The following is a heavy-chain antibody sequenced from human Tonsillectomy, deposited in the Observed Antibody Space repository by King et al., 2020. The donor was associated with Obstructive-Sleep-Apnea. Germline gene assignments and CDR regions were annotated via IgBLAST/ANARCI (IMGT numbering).Heavy chain of an antibody. V-gene: IGHV3-9*01. CDR3: AKSRYSYGIAY. J-gene: IGHJ4*02. CDR1: GFTFDDYA. CDR2: IRWNSGSI. Sequence: VQLVESGGGLVQPGRSLRLSCAASGFTFDDYAMHWVRQAPGKGLEWVSGIRWNSGSIGYADSVKGRFTISSDNAKNSLYLQMNSLRAEDTALYYCAKSRYSYGIAYWGQGTLVTVSS. D-gene: IGHD5-18*01.